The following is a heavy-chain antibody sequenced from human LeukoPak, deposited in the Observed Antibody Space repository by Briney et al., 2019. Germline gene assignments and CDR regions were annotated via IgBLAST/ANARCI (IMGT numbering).Heavy chain of an antibody. Sequence: GGSLRLSCTASGFTFSNYCMHWVRQTPGKGLIWVSRICPGGTITNYADSVKGRFTISRDDAKNMMFLQMNSLRADDTAVYYCVRLNWRRKAFDVWGQGTMVTVSS. CDR1: GFTFSNYC. V-gene: IGHV3-74*01. CDR2: ICPGGTIT. CDR3: VRLNWRRKAFDV. J-gene: IGHJ3*01. D-gene: IGHD1-20*01.